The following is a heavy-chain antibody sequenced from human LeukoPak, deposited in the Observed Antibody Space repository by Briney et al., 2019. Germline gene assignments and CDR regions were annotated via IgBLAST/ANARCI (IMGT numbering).Heavy chain of an antibody. V-gene: IGHV3-30*02. J-gene: IGHJ6*03. D-gene: IGHD4-17*01. CDR2: IRYDGTNK. CDR3: AKDRDYGDYPSPYYYYMDV. Sequence: GGSLRLSCAASGFTFSSYGIHWVRQAPGKGLEWVAFIRYDGTNKWYADSVKGRFTISSDNSKNTLYLQMSSLRVEDTAVYHCAKDRDYGDYPSPYYYYMDVWGNGTTVTVSS. CDR1: GFTFSSYG.